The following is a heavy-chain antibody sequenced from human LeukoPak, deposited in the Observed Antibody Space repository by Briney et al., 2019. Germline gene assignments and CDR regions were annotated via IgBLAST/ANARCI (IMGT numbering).Heavy chain of an antibody. CDR3: ARSEAVAWSFDL. D-gene: IGHD6-19*01. J-gene: IGHJ2*01. CDR2: LNTDGRDT. V-gene: IGHV3-74*01. CDR1: GFTFSAYW. Sequence: GGSLRLSCAASGFTFSAYWMHWVRQAPGKGLVWVSRLNTDGRDTRYADSVQGRFTISRDNAKNTLYLQTNSLRAEDTAVYYCARSEAVAWSFDLWGRGTLVTVSS.